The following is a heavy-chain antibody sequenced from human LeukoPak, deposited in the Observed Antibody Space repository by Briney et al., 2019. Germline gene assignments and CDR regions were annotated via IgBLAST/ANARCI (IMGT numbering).Heavy chain of an antibody. CDR3: ARGVTVESTS. D-gene: IGHD2-21*02. CDR2: INVDGSST. Sequence: QAGGSLRLSCVDSTFSFKNSWMHWVRHTPGKGRVWVARINVDGSSTTYTDSVRGRFTISRDNAKNTLYLQMNSLRAEDTAVYYCARGVTVESTSWGQGTLVTVSS. J-gene: IGHJ5*02. CDR1: TFSFKNSW. V-gene: IGHV3-74*01.